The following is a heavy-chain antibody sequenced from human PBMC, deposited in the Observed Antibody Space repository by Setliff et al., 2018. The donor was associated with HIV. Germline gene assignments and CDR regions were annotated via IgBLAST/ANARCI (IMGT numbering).Heavy chain of an antibody. CDR3: ATTKGGYTINSDTSGSRYFDH. V-gene: IGHV1-2*02. J-gene: IGHJ4*02. D-gene: IGHD3-22*01. CDR2: INTEHGGA. Sequence: GASVKVSCKASGYTFSDYEIHWLRQAPGQGPEWLAYINTEHGGAYYADNFQGRVSVTRDTSISTVYMELRSLKSDDTAIYYCATTKGGYTINSDTSGSRYFDHWGQGTLVTVSS. CDR1: GYTFSDYE.